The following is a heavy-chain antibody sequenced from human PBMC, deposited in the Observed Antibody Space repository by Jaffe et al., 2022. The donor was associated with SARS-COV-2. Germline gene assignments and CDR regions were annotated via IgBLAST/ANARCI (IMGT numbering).Heavy chain of an antibody. CDR1: GFTFDDYA. J-gene: IGHJ6*02. CDR2: ISWNSGSI. Sequence: EVQLVESGGGLVQPGRSLRLSCAASGFTFDDYAMHWVRQAPGKGLEWVSGISWNSGSIGYADSVKGRFTISRDNAKNSLYLQMNSLRAEDTALYYCAKDKGIVVVPAAMSMGYYGMDVWGQGTTVTVSS. V-gene: IGHV3-9*01. D-gene: IGHD2-2*01. CDR3: AKDKGIVVVPAAMSMGYYGMDV.